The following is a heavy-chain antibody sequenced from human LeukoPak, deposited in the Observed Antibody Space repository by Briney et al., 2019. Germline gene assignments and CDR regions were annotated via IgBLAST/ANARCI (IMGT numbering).Heavy chain of an antibody. CDR2: ISGSDSNT. CDR1: GFTLSSYG. V-gene: IGHV3-21*01. D-gene: IGHD1-26*01. CDR3: ARDPYSGSYGDYYYYYMDV. Sequence: PGGTLRLSCAASGFTLSSYGMSWVRQAPGKGLDWVSAISGSDSNTYYADSVKGRFTISRDNAKNSLYLQMNSLRAEDTAVYYCARDPYSGSYGDYYYYYMDVWGKGTTVTISS. J-gene: IGHJ6*03.